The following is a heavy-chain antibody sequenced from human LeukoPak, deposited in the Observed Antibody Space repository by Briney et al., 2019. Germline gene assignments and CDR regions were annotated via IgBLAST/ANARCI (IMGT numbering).Heavy chain of an antibody. CDR1: GVTLSNYA. V-gene: IGHV3-23*01. CDR3: GKDLSVGASYCYFIR. Sequence: GGSLRLSCVASGVTLSNYAMSWARQAPGKGLEWVSGISSSGSGGNTYYADSVKGRFTISRDSSRNTLFLHMNTLRAEDTAIYYCGKDLSVGASYCYFIRWGRGTLVTVSS. J-gene: IGHJ2*01. CDR2: ISSSGSGGNT. D-gene: IGHD1-26*01.